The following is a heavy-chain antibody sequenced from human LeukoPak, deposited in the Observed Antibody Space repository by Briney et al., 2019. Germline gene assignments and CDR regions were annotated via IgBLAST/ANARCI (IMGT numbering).Heavy chain of an antibody. J-gene: IGHJ4*02. D-gene: IGHD3-22*01. CDR2: IYYSGST. CDR1: GGSISSSSYY. CDR3: AREAGSSGYPDY. V-gene: IGHV4-39*02. Sequence: SETLSLTCTVSGGSISSSSYYWGWIRQPPGKGLEWIGSIYYSGSTYYNPSLKSRVTISVDTSKNQFSLKLSSVTAADTAVYYCAREAGSSGYPDYWGQGTLVTVSS.